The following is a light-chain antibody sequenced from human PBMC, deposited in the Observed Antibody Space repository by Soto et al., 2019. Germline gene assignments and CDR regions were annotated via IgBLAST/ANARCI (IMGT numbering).Light chain of an antibody. CDR1: QSINSW. CDR2: KAS. V-gene: IGKV1-5*03. J-gene: IGKJ2*01. Sequence: DLQMTQSPSTLSASVGDRVTITCRASQSINSWLAWYQQKPGKAPKLLIYKASTLQSGVPSRFSGSGSGTEFTLTISSLQPDDFATYYCQQYNTYPYTFGQGTKLENK. CDR3: QQYNTYPYT.